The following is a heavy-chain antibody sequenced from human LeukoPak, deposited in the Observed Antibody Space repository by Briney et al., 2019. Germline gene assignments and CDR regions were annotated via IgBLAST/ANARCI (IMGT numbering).Heavy chain of an antibody. CDR3: AKFGVRGERSFDY. CDR2: ISGSGGST. CDR1: GFTFSSYA. D-gene: IGHD3-10*01. Sequence: GASLRLSCAASGFTFSSYAMSWVRQAPGKGLEWVSAISGSGGSTYYADSVKGRFTISRDNSKNTLYLQMNSLRAEDTAVYYCAKFGVRGERSFDYWGQGTLVTVSS. V-gene: IGHV3-23*01. J-gene: IGHJ4*02.